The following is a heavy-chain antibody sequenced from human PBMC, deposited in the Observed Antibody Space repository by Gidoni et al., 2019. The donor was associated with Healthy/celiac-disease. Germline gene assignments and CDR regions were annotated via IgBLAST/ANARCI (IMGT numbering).Heavy chain of an antibody. D-gene: IGHD4-17*01. Sequence: ELQFLPSGGGLVQPGCPLCPPCPSSAFTFRSYSMNWVRQPPGKGREWVSYSSSSSRTIYYADSVKGRFTIARDNAKNSLYLQMNSLRAEETAVYYCARDFRYGGGRGIDYWGQGTLVTVSS. V-gene: IGHV3-48*04. J-gene: IGHJ4*02. CDR2: SSSSSRTI. CDR1: AFTFRSYS. CDR3: ARDFRYGGGRGIDY.